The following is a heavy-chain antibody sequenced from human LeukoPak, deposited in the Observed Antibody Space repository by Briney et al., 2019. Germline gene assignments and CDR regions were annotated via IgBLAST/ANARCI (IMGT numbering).Heavy chain of an antibody. CDR2: IYPGDSDT. Sequence: GVSVKISCKGSGYSFTTYWIGWVRQMPGRGLEWMGIIYPGDSDTSYSPSFQGQVTISADKSISTAYLQWSSLKASDTAMYYCARQFRDSSGYYSYYFDYWGQGTLVTVCS. V-gene: IGHV5-51*01. J-gene: IGHJ4*02. CDR3: ARQFRDSSGYYSYYFDY. D-gene: IGHD3-22*01. CDR1: GYSFTTYW.